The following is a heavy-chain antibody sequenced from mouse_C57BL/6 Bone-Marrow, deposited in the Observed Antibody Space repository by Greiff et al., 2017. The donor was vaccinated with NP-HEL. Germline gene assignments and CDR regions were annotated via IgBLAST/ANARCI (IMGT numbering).Heavy chain of an antibody. V-gene: IGHV1-81*01. CDR1: GYTFTSYG. D-gene: IGHD1-1*01. J-gene: IGHJ2*01. CDR3: ARRGGPTVVNY. Sequence: QVQLQQSGAELARPGASVKLSCKASGYTFTSYGISWVKQRPGQGLEWIGEIYPRSGNTYYNEKFKGKATLTADKSSSTAYMELRSLTSEDSAVYFCARRGGPTVVNYWGQGTTLTVSS. CDR2: IYPRSGNT.